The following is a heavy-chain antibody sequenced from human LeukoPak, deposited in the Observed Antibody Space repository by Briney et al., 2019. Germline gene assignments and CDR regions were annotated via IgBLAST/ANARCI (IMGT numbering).Heavy chain of an antibody. CDR1: GGSFSGDY. J-gene: IGHJ4*02. V-gene: IGHV4-34*01. Sequence: SETLSLTRAFYGGSFSGDYWSWIRQPPGKGLEWIGEINHSGSTNYNPSLKSRVTISVDTSKNQSSLKLSSVPAAAPAVYYCARGDIVVVAATWGYWGQGTLVTVSS. CDR2: INHSGST. D-gene: IGHD2-15*01. CDR3: ARGDIVVVAATWGY.